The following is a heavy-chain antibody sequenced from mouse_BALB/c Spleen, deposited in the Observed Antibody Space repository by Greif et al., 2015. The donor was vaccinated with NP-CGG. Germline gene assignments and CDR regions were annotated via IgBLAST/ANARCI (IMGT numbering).Heavy chain of an antibody. CDR1: GYTFNSYW. Sequence: QVQLQQSGPELVRPGASVKMSCKASGYTFNSYWMHWAKQRPGLGLEWIGMIDPSNSEPRLTQKFKDKATLNADKSSNSAYIQRSSLASDYSAVCYCARWGYYFDYWRQGISLAVSS. CDR3: ARWGYYFDY. V-gene: IGHV1S127*01. J-gene: IGHJ2*02. CDR2: IDPSNSEP.